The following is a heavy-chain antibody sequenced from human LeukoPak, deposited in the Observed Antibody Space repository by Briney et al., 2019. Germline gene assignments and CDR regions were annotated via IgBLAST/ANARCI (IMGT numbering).Heavy chain of an antibody. CDR2: IKKDGSEE. J-gene: IGHJ3*02. V-gene: IGHV3-7*01. Sequence: GGSLRLSCEASGFTFGTYWMAWVRQAPGKGLEWVANIKKDGSEEHYVDSVGGRFTISRDNAKNSLYLQMSSLRAEDTAMYYCARDSNYYDSRAYYDTFDIWGQGTMVTVSS. D-gene: IGHD3-22*01. CDR3: ARDSNYYDSRAYYDTFDI. CDR1: GFTFGTYW.